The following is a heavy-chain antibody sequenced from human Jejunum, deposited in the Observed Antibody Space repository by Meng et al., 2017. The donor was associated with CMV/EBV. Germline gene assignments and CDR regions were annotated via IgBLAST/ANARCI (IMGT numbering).Heavy chain of an antibody. V-gene: IGHV4-4*02. CDR3: ARKISSGYYLNWFDP. CDR1: YDSITNNYW. CDR2: VYHSGTT. Sequence: SYDSITNNYWWTWVRQSPGKGLEWIGEVYHSGTTNYNPSLKSRVTISVDKSKNQFFLQMTSLTAADTAVYYCARKISSGYYLNWFDPWGRGTLVTVSS. J-gene: IGHJ5*02. D-gene: IGHD3-22*01.